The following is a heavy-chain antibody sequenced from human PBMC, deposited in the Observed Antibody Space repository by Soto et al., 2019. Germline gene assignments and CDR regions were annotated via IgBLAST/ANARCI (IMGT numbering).Heavy chain of an antibody. CDR1: GGTFSSYA. CDR3: ARAYCGGACYSNYYYYGMDV. Sequence: QVQLVQSGAEVKKPGSSVKVSCKASGGTFSSYAISWVRQAPGQGLEWMGGIIPIFGTANYAQKFQGRVTITADEYTSTAYMELSSLRSEDTAVYYCARAYCGGACYSNYYYYGMDVWGQGTTVTVSS. V-gene: IGHV1-69*01. CDR2: IIPIFGTA. J-gene: IGHJ6*02. D-gene: IGHD2-21*02.